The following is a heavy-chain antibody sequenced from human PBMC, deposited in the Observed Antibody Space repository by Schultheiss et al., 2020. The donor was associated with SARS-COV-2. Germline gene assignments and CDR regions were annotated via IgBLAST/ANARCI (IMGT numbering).Heavy chain of an antibody. Sequence: ASVKVSCKASGYTFTSYYMHWVRQAPGQGLEWMGGIIPIFGTANYAQKFQGRVTMTRDTSTSTAYMELRSLRSDDTAVYYCARDLSQYYYDISSTRNVDYWGQGTLVTVSS. V-gene: IGHV1-46*01. D-gene: IGHD3-22*01. CDR3: ARDLSQYYYDISSTRNVDY. CDR1: GYTFTSYY. CDR2: IIPIFGTA. J-gene: IGHJ4*02.